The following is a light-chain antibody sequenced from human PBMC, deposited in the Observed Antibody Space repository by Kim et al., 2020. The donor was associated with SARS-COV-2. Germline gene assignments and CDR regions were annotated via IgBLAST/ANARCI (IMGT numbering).Light chain of an antibody. Sequence: QSALTQPACVSGSPGQSITISCTGTSSDVGGYNYVSWYQQHPGKAPKLMIYAVSKRPSGVSNRFSGSKSGNTASLTISGLQAEDEADYYCSSYTSSSSLVFGGGTQLTVL. CDR3: SSYTSSSSLV. CDR2: AVS. V-gene: IGLV2-14*01. CDR1: SSDVGGYNY. J-gene: IGLJ3*02.